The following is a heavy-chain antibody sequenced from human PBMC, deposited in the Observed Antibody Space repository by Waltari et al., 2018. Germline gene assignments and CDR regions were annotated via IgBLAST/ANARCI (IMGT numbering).Heavy chain of an antibody. Sequence: EVQLVESGGGLVQPGGSRRLSCAASGFTFSDYSMNWVRQAPGKGIEWSAQIRSNGAPRDYADSGKGRFIFSRDNAENSLYLQMSSLREDDTAVFYCVRGVGAVTGTGRFDYWGQGTLVTVSS. CDR3: VRGVGAVTGTGRFDY. J-gene: IGHJ4*02. D-gene: IGHD6-19*01. V-gene: IGHV3-48*02. CDR1: GFTFSDYS. CDR2: IRSNGAPR.